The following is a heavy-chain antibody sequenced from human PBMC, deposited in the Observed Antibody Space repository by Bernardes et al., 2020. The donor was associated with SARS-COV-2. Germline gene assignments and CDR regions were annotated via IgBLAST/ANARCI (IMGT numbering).Heavy chain of an antibody. J-gene: IGHJ4*02. D-gene: IGHD2-2*01. CDR2: ISYDGSNK. CDR1: GFTFSSYA. CDR3: ASTPRKGYCSSTSCYGVFRY. Sequence: GGSLRLSCAASGFTFSSYAMHWVRQAPGKGLEWVAVISYDGSNKYYADSVKGRFTISRDNSKNTLYLQMNSLRAEDTAVYYCASTPRKGYCSSTSCYGVFRYWGQGTLVTVSS. V-gene: IGHV3-30-3*01.